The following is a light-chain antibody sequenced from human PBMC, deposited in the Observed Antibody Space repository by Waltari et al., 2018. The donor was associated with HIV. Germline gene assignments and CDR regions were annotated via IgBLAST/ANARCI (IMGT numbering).Light chain of an antibody. CDR1: QHIATN. CDR3: LQYDDLPLT. J-gene: IGKJ4*01. CDR2: DVS. Sequence: DIQMTQSPSSLSASVVVRVTITCQASQHIATNLNWFQQKPGKAPKLLIYDVSKLETGVPSRFTGGGSGATFTFTITSLRPEDIATYYCLQYDDLPLTFGGGTKVELK. V-gene: IGKV1-33*01.